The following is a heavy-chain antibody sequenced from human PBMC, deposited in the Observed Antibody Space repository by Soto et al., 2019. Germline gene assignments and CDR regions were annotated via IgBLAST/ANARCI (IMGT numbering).Heavy chain of an antibody. J-gene: IGHJ4*02. D-gene: IGHD6-13*01. CDR2: INHSGSA. V-gene: IGHV4-34*01. CDR3: ARAPGIAAAANDY. CDR1: GGSFSGYY. Sequence: SETLSLTCAVYGGSFSGYYWSWIRQPPGKGLEWIGEINHSGSANYNPSLKSRVTISVDTSKNQFSLKLSSVTAADTAVYYCARAPGIAAAANDYWGQGTLVTVSS.